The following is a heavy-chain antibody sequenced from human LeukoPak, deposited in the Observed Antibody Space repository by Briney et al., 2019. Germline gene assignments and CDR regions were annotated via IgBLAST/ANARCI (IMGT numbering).Heavy chain of an antibody. Sequence: PGGSLRLSCAASGFTFSSYAMSWVRQAPGKGLEWVSAISGSGGSTYYADSVKGRFTISRDNSKNTLYLQMNSLRAEDTAVYYCAKGDTGTLGYCSSTSCYPGASLDYWGQGTLVTVSS. CDR2: ISGSGGST. J-gene: IGHJ4*02. D-gene: IGHD2-2*01. CDR1: GFTFSSYA. CDR3: AKGDTGTLGYCSSTSCYPGASLDY. V-gene: IGHV3-23*01.